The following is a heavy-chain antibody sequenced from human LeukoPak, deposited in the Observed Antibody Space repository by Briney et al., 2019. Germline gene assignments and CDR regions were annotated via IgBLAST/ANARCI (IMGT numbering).Heavy chain of an antibody. CDR2: IYYSGST. V-gene: IGHV4-39*01. J-gene: IGHJ4*02. D-gene: IGHD3-16*01. CDR1: GGSISSSTYY. Sequence: KPSETLSLTCTVSGGSISSSTYYWGWIRRPPGKGLEGIGSIYYSGSTYYNPSLKSRVTVSVDTSKNQFSLKLSSVTAADTAVYYCVRGSTLRHYQYWGKGTLVTVSS. CDR3: VRGSTLRHYQY.